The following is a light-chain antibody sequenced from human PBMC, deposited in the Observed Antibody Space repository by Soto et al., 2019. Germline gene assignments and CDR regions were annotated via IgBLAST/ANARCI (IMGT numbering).Light chain of an antibody. CDR2: DAS. J-gene: IGKJ1*01. CDR1: RSISDW. CDR3: QQYHTDWT. V-gene: IGKV1-5*01. Sequence: DIQMTQSPSSLSPSVGDRVTITCRASRSISDWLAWYQQKPGKAPELLIFDASTLVRGVPSRFSGRGSGTEFTLTISSLQADDYATFYCQQYHTDWTFGQGTKVDIK.